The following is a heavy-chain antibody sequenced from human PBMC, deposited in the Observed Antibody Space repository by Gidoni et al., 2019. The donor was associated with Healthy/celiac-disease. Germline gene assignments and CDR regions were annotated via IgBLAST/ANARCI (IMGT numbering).Heavy chain of an antibody. J-gene: IGHJ4*02. CDR3: ARGLYHYDFWSGYYYFDY. Sequence: QVQLQQWGAGLLKPSATLSLTCAVYGGSFSGYYWSWIRQPPGKGLEWIGEINHSGSTNYNPSLKSRVTISVDTSNNQFSLKLSSVTAADTAVYYCARGLYHYDFWSGYYYFDYWGQGTLVTVSS. V-gene: IGHV4-34*01. D-gene: IGHD3-3*01. CDR2: INHSGST. CDR1: GGSFSGYY.